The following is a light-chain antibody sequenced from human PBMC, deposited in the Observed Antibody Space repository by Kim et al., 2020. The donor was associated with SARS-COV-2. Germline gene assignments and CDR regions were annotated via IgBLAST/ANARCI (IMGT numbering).Light chain of an antibody. J-gene: IGKJ2*02. CDR1: PSVSSSY. V-gene: IGKV3-20*01. Sequence: EIVLTQSPGTLSLSPGKRATLSCRASPSVSSSYLAWYQQKPGQAPRLLIYGASSRATGIPDRFSGSWSGTDFTLTISRLEPDDFAVYYCQQYGSSLCTFGLRAKLEI. CDR3: QQYGSSLCT. CDR2: GAS.